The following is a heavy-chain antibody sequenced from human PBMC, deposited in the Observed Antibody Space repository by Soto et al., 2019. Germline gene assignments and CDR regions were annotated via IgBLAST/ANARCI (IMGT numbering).Heavy chain of an antibody. CDR2: ITPSSGST. J-gene: IGHJ4*02. CDR3: ASAVSTKTAPFDY. Sequence: QVQLVQSGAEVKNPGASVKVSCKASGYTFTTYYMHWLRQARGQGLEWMGIITPSSGSTRYEQKFQHRVTKSRDCAPSTDYMDLSCLSSEDTAVYYCASAVSTKTAPFDYWGQGTLVTVSS. CDR1: GYTFTTYY. D-gene: IGHD4-17*01. V-gene: IGHV1-46*01.